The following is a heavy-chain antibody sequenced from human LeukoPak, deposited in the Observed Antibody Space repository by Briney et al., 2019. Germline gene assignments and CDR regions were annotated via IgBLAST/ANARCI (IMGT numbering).Heavy chain of an antibody. CDR1: GYTFTSYD. D-gene: IGHD3-22*01. Sequence: GASVKVSCKASGYTFTSYDINWVRQATGQGLEWMGWMNPNSGNTGYAQKFQGRVTITRNTSISTAYVELSSLRSEDTAVYYCARGSRGYQDAFDIWGQGTMVTVSS. J-gene: IGHJ3*02. CDR2: MNPNSGNT. V-gene: IGHV1-8*03. CDR3: ARGSRGYQDAFDI.